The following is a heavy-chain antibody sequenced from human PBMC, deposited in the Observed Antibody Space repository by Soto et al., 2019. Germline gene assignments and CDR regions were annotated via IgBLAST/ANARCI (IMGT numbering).Heavy chain of an antibody. J-gene: IGHJ6*02. CDR3: ARDYPISDYDILTGYLNYYYYGMDV. CDR1: GYTFTSCY. CDR2: INPSGGST. Sequence: ASVKVSCKASGYTFTSCYMHWVRQAPGQGLEWMGIINPSGGSTSYAQKFQGRVTMTRDTSTSTVYMELSSLRSEDTAVYYCARDYPISDYDILTGYLNYYYYGMDVWGQGTTVTVSS. D-gene: IGHD3-9*01. V-gene: IGHV1-46*01.